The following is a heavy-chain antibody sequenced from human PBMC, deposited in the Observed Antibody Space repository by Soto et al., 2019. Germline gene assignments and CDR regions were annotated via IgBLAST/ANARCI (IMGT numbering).Heavy chain of an antibody. V-gene: IGHV3-73*02. D-gene: IGHD2-2*01. CDR3: TADQRNDY. CDR1: GFTFSGSA. J-gene: IGHJ4*02. CDR2: IRSQANSYAT. Sequence: EVHLVESGGGLVQPGGSLKLSCAASGFTFSGSAMHWVRQASGKGLEWVGRIRSQANSYATTYAASVKGRFTISRDASKRTAYLQMNSLKTEDTAVYYCTADQRNDYWGQGTLVTVSS.